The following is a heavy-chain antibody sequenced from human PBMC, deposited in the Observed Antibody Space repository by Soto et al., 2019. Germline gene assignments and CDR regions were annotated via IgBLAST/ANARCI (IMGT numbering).Heavy chain of an antibody. Sequence: GGSLRLSCAASGFTFSSYAMSWVRQAPGKGLEWVSAISGSGGSTYYADSVKGRFTISRDNSKNTLYLQMNSLRAEDTAVYYCAKDPCSGGSCYDAFDYWGQGTLVTVSS. CDR1: GFTFSSYA. V-gene: IGHV3-23*01. J-gene: IGHJ4*02. CDR2: ISGSGGST. CDR3: AKDPCSGGSCYDAFDY. D-gene: IGHD2-15*01.